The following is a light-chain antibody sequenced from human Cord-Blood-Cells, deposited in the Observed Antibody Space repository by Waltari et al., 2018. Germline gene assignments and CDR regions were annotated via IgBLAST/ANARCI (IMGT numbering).Light chain of an antibody. CDR2: EGS. Sequence: QSALTQPASVSGSPGQSITISCTGTSSDVGRYHLVSRYQQHTGKAPKLMIYEGSKRPSGVSNRFSGPKSGNTASLTISGLQADDEADYYCCSYAGSSTWVFGGGTKLTVL. CDR1: SSDVGRYHL. V-gene: IGLV2-23*01. CDR3: CSYAGSSTWV. J-gene: IGLJ3*02.